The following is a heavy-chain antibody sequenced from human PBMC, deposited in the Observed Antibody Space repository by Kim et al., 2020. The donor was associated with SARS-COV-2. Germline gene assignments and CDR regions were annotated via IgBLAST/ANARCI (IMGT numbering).Heavy chain of an antibody. Sequence: SETLSLTCTVSGGSISGYHWSWIRQSPGRGLEWIGYIYYSGNTNYSPSLKSRVTISIDTSKNQFSLKLRSVTAADTAVYYCARGTYDYVWGGYRFVYWGQGTLVTVSS. V-gene: IGHV4-59*01. CDR3: ARGTYDYVWGGYRFVY. CDR1: GGSISGYH. J-gene: IGHJ4*02. D-gene: IGHD3-16*02. CDR2: IYYSGNT.